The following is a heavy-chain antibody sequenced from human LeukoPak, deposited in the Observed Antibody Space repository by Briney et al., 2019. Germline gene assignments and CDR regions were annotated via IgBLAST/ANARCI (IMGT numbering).Heavy chain of an antibody. CDR3: ARDVVGYNWNYAGTYYFDY. CDR2: IKQDGSEK. Sequence: GGSLRLTCAASGFTFSSYWMSWVRQAPGKGLEWVANIKQDGSEKYYVDSVKGRFTISRDNAKNSLYLQMNSLRAEDTAVYYCARDVVGYNWNYAGTYYFDYWGQGTLVTVSS. CDR1: GFTFSSYW. D-gene: IGHD1-7*01. V-gene: IGHV3-7*01. J-gene: IGHJ4*02.